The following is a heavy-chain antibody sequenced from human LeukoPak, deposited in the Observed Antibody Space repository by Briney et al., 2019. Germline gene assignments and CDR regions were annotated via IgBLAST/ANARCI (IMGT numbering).Heavy chain of an antibody. V-gene: IGHV3-48*03. CDR3: ARGRTYGLGGDY. CDR1: GFTFSSYE. CDR2: ISSSGSTI. D-gene: IGHD3-10*01. Sequence: PGGSLRLSCAASGFTFSSYEMNWVRQAPGKGLEWVSYISSSGSTIHYADSVKGRFTISRDSAKNSLYLQMNSLRDEDTAVYYCARGRTYGLGGDYWGQGTLATVSS. J-gene: IGHJ4*02.